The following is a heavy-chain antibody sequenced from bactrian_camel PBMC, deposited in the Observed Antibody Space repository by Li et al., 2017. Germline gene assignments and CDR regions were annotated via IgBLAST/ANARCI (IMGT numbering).Heavy chain of an antibody. D-gene: IGHD4*01. CDR3: PVGANGCTATTWPSPSSYTY. CDR1: DYPRGNNC. V-gene: IGHV3S40*01. CDR2: VQIGGEST. Sequence: DVQLVESGGGSVQAGGSLTLSCVASDYPRGNNCMGWFRQVSGSEREGVAAVQIGGESTYIGASVKGRFTISQASAKNTVYLQMNNVTADDTGMYYCPVGANGCTATTWPSPSSYTYWGQGTQVTV. J-gene: IGHJ4*01.